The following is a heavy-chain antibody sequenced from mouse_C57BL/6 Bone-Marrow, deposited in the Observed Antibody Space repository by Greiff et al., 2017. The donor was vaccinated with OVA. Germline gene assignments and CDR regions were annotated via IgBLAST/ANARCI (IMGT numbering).Heavy chain of an antibody. J-gene: IGHJ4*01. D-gene: IGHD2-2*01. CDR2: INPYNGGT. Sequence: EVQLQQSGPVLVKPGASVKMSCKASGYTFTDYYMNWVKQSHGKSLEWIGVINPYNGGTSYNQKFKGKATLTVDKSSSTAYMELNSLTSEDSAVDYCARGGDGYGYAMDYWGQGTSVTVSS. V-gene: IGHV1-19*01. CDR1: GYTFTDYY. CDR3: ARGGDGYGYAMDY.